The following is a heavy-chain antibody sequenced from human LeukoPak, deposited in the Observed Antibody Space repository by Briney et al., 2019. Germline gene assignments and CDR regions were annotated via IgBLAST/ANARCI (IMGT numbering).Heavy chain of an antibody. Sequence: PGRSLRLSCAASGFTFSSYSMHWVRQAPGKGLEWVAVIWYDGSNKYYADSVKGRFTISRDNSKNTLYLQMNSLRAEDTAVYYCARDHDSSGYFFDYWGQGTLVTVPS. D-gene: IGHD3-22*01. CDR1: GFTFSSYS. CDR2: IWYDGSNK. J-gene: IGHJ4*02. CDR3: ARDHDSSGYFFDY. V-gene: IGHV3-33*01.